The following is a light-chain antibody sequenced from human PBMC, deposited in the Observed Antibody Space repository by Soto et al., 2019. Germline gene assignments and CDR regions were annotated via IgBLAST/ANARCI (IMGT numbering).Light chain of an antibody. J-gene: IGKJ1*01. Sequence: EVVLTQSPGTLSLSAGERATLSCRASQSVSSNYLSWYQQKPGQSPRLLIYGASNRASGISDRFSGSGYGTDFTLTIYRLEPEDFAVYYCQQYDTSPWTFGQGTKVEI. CDR3: QQYDTSPWT. CDR1: QSVSSNY. CDR2: GAS. V-gene: IGKV3-20*01.